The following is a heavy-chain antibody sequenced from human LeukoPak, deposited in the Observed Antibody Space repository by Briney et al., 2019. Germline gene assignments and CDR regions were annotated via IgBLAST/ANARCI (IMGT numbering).Heavy chain of an antibody. J-gene: IGHJ4*02. Sequence: PSETLSLTCAVYGGSFSGYYWSWIRQPPGNGLEWIGEINHSGSTNYNPSLKSRVTISVDTSKNHFSLKLSSVTAADTAVYYCARDVDYGDYVFDYWGQGTLVTVSS. V-gene: IGHV4-34*01. D-gene: IGHD4-17*01. CDR2: INHSGST. CDR3: ARDVDYGDYVFDY. CDR1: GGSFSGYY.